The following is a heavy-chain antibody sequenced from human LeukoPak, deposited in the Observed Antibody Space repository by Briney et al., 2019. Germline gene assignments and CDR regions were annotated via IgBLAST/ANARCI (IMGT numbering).Heavy chain of an antibody. D-gene: IGHD3-10*01. CDR1: GGTFSSYA. CDR3: ARGRRGDAFDI. Sequence: ASVKVSCKASGGTFSSYAISWVRQAPGQGLEWMGGIIPIFGTANYAQKFQGRVTMTRDMSTSTVYMELSSLRSEDTAVYYCARGRRGDAFDIWGQGTMVTVSS. CDR2: IIPIFGTA. V-gene: IGHV1-69*05. J-gene: IGHJ3*02.